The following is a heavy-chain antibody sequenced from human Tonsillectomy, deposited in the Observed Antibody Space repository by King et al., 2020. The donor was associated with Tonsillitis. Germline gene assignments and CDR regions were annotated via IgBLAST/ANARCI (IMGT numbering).Heavy chain of an antibody. CDR1: KFSFTTCS. CDR2: IYSDSSTL. V-gene: IGHV3-48*01. J-gene: IGHJ4*02. Sequence: VQLVESGGGLVQPGGSLRLSCAASKFSFTTCSMNWFRQAPGKGLEWVSYIYSDSSTLYFADSVKGRFTMSRDNAKNSLYLQMNSLRAEDTAVYYCVREWYYDSSGYYGDYWGQGTLVTVSS. D-gene: IGHD3-22*01. CDR3: VREWYYDSSGYYGDY.